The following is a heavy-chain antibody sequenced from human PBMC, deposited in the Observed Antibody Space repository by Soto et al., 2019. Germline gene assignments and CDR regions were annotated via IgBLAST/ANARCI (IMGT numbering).Heavy chain of an antibody. Sequence: GGSLRLSCAASGFTFSSYAMSWVRQAPGKGLEWVSAISGSGGSTYYADSVKGRFTISRDNSKNTLYLQMKSLRAGDTAVYYCAKVGPRYDYVWGSSRPYYFDYWGQGTMVTVSS. D-gene: IGHD3-16*01. J-gene: IGHJ4*02. V-gene: IGHV3-23*01. CDR3: AKVGPRYDYVWGSSRPYYFDY. CDR2: ISGSGGST. CDR1: GFTFSSYA.